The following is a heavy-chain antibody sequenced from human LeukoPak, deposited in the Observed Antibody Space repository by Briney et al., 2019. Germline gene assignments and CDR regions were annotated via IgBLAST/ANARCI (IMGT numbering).Heavy chain of an antibody. D-gene: IGHD3-3*01. CDR3: ARGRQTTTMYYDFWSGYCWDY. CDR1: GYTFTGYY. V-gene: IGHV1-2*06. Sequence: ASVKVSCKASGYTFTGYYMHWVRQAPGQGLEWMGRINPNSGGTNYAQKFQGRVTMTRDTSISTAYMELSRLRSDDTAVYYCARGRQTTTMYYDFWSGYCWDYWGQGTLVTVSS. J-gene: IGHJ4*02. CDR2: INPNSGGT.